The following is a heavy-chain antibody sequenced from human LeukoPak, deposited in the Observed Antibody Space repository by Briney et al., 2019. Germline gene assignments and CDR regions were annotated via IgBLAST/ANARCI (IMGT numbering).Heavy chain of an antibody. J-gene: IGHJ5*02. D-gene: IGHD3-22*01. CDR2: INPNSGGT. CDR1: GYTFTGYY. Sequence: ASVKVSCKASGYTFTGYYMHWVRQAPGQGLEWMGWINPNSGGTNYAQKFQGWVTMTRDTSISTAYMELSRLRSDDTAVYYCARETYYYDSSGQGWFDPWGQETLVTVSS. CDR3: ARETYYYDSSGQGWFDP. V-gene: IGHV1-2*04.